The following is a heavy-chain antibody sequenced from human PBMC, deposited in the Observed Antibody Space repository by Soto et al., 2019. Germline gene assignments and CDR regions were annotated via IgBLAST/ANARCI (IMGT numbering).Heavy chain of an antibody. CDR1: GFTFSSYS. J-gene: IGHJ6*02. CDR2: ISSSSSTI. CDR3: AIYFFVVFCSSTSCYSDYYYGMDV. D-gene: IGHD2-2*01. Sequence: GGSLRLSCAASGFTFSSYSMNWVRQAPGKGLEWVSYISSSSSTIYYADSVKGRFTISRDIAKNSLYLQMNSLRAEDTVLYYFAIYFFVVFCSSTSCYSDYYYGMDVWGQGTMVTVFS. V-gene: IGHV3-48*01.